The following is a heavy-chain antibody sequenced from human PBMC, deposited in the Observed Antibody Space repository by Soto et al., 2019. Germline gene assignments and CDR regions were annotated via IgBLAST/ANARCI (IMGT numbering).Heavy chain of an antibody. CDR2: IYNSGSS. CDR3: ARGTMLRVTVYYYALDV. Sequence: QVQLQEAGPGLVKPSQTLSLTCTVSGDSISRNGFFWTWILQHPGKGLEWIGYIYNSGSSYYTPSLTRRVIISVNTSKNHCSLNLSAVPAAATDVYYCARGTMLRVTVYYYALDVWGQWAPVTVS. J-gene: IGHJ6*02. V-gene: IGHV4-31*03. CDR1: GDSISRNGFF. D-gene: IGHD2-2*01.